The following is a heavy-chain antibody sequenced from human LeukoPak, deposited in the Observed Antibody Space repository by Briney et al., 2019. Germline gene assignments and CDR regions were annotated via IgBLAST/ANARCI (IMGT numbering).Heavy chain of an antibody. CDR1: GYTFTNYY. CDR2: IDPSGGST. CDR3: ALAARYYYYGMDV. V-gene: IGHV1-46*01. J-gene: IGHJ6*02. Sequence: ASVKVSCKASGYTFTNYYMHWVRQAPGQGLEWMGIIDPSGGSTSNAQRFQGRVTMTRDTSTSTVYMELSSPRSEDTAVYYCALAARYYYYGMDVWGQGTTVTVSS. D-gene: IGHD6-6*01.